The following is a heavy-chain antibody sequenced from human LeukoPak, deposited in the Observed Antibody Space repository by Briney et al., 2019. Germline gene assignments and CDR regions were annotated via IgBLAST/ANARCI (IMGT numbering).Heavy chain of an antibody. J-gene: IGHJ4*02. CDR1: GGSVSGYY. CDR3: ARIHRYCSGGACYVLDN. D-gene: IGHD2-15*01. Sequence: SETLSLTCVVSGGSVSGYYWGWIRQPPGRGLEWIGYVYDSGSTNYNPSFKSRITISVDTSRNQFSLQLSSVTAADTAVYYCARIHRYCSGGACYVLDNWGQGTLVAVSS. CDR2: VYDSGST. V-gene: IGHV4-59*02.